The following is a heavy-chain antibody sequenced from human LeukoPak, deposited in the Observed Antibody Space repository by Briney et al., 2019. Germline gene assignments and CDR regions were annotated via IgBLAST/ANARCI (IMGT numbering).Heavy chain of an antibody. CDR2: IWYDGSNK. CDR1: EFIFSSYG. Sequence: GGSLRLSCAASEFIFSSYGMRWVRQAPGKGLEWVAVIWYDGSNKYYADSVKGRFTISRDNSKNTLYLQMNSLRAEDTAVYYCARDPRIAAAGLFDYWGQGTLVTVSS. J-gene: IGHJ4*02. CDR3: ARDPRIAAAGLFDY. D-gene: IGHD6-25*01. V-gene: IGHV3-33*08.